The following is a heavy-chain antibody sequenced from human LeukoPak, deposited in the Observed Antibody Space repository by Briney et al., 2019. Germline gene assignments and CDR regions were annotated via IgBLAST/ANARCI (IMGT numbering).Heavy chain of an antibody. CDR2: NIPILGTA. J-gene: IGHJ5*02. V-gene: IGHV1-69*05. CDR1: GGTFSSYA. D-gene: IGHD4-17*01. CDR3: ARVIRGPNWFDP. Sequence: SVKVSCQASGGTFSSYAISWVRQAPGQGLEWMGGNIPILGTANYAQKFQGRVTITTDESTSTAYMELSSLRSEDTAVYYCARVIRGPNWFDPWGQGTLVTVSS.